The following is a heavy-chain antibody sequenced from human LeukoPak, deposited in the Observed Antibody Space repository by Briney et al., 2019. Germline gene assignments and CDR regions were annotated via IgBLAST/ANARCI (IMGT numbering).Heavy chain of an antibody. Sequence: GGSLRLSCVASDFTFDFYWMTWVRQAPGKGLEWLANILPDGSQKYYVDTVKGRFTISRDNPKNSLYLQINNLRAEDTAVYYCGRLAHNAWYAIDFWGQGTLVTVSS. CDR3: GRLAHNAWYAIDF. D-gene: IGHD2-2*01. CDR1: DFTFDFYW. CDR2: ILPDGSQK. J-gene: IGHJ4*02. V-gene: IGHV3-7*01.